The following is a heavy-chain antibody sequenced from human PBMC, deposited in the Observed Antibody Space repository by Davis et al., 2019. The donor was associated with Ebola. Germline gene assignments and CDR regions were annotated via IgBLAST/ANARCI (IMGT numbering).Heavy chain of an antibody. CDR3: ARSTQGGNPRGPFDI. Sequence: SETLSLTCTVSGGSVSSGGYYWNWIRQPPGKGLEWIGYIYYSGSTDYSPSLRGRAIISLDMSKNQFSLRLSSVTAADTAVYYCARSTQGGNPRGPFDIWGQGTKVTVSS. J-gene: IGHJ3*02. CDR1: GGSVSSGGYY. V-gene: IGHV4-61*08. CDR2: IYYSGST. D-gene: IGHD4-23*01.